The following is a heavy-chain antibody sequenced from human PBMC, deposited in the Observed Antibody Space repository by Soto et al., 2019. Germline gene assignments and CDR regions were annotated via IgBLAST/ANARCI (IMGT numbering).Heavy chain of an antibody. Sequence: GGSLRLSCAASGFTFSTYWMHWVRQAPGKGPVWVSRINSDGSRTSYADSVKGRFTISRDNAKNTLSLQMNSLRAEDTAVYYCAGVTIMVPSPFDPWGQGTLVTVSS. CDR2: INSDGSRT. CDR3: AGVTIMVPSPFDP. CDR1: GFTFSTYW. V-gene: IGHV3-74*01. J-gene: IGHJ5*02. D-gene: IGHD3-10*01.